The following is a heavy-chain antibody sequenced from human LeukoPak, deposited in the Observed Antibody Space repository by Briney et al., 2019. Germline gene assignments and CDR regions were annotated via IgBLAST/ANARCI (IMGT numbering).Heavy chain of an antibody. CDR2: IWYDGSNK. D-gene: IGHD1-26*01. V-gene: IGHV3-33*01. J-gene: IGHJ4*02. CDR3: ARNSGSYRIDY. CDR1: GFTFSSYG. Sequence: PGRSLRLPCAASGFTFSSYGMHWVRQAPGKGLEWVAVIWYDGSNKYYADSVKGRFTISRDNSKNTLYLQMNSLRAEDTAVYYCARNSGSYRIDYWGQGTLVTVSS.